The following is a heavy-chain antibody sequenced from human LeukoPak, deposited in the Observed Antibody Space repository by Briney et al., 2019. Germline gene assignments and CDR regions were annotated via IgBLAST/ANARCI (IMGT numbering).Heavy chain of an antibody. J-gene: IGHJ4*02. CDR3: ATPYYYASSGYSAFDY. CDR2: FDPEDGET. V-gene: IGHV1-24*01. Sequence: ASVKVSCKGSGYTLTELSMHWVRQAPGKGLEWMGGFDPEDGETIYAQKFQGRVTMTEDTSTDTAYMELSSLRSEDTAVYYCATPYYYASSGYSAFDYWGQGTLVTVFS. D-gene: IGHD3-22*01. CDR1: GYTLTELS.